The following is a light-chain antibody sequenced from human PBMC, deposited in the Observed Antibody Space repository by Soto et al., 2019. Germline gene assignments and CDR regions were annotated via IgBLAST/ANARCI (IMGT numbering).Light chain of an antibody. Sequence: DIQMTQSPSTLSASVGDRVTITCRASQTISSYLAWYQQKPGKAPNLLIHRASSLKSGVPSRFSGSISGTEFTLTISSLQPDDFATYYCQQYSSYPLTFGGGTEVEI. CDR2: RAS. V-gene: IGKV1-5*03. J-gene: IGKJ4*01. CDR1: QTISSY. CDR3: QQYSSYPLT.